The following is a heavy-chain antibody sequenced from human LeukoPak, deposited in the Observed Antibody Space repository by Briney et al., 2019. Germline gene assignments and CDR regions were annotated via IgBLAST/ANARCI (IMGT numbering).Heavy chain of an antibody. D-gene: IGHD2-2*01. J-gene: IGHJ4*02. CDR3: ARGSGIVVVPAATL. CDR2: IYYSGST. CDR1: GGSISSGGYY. V-gene: IGHV4-31*03. Sequence: PSETLSITCTVSGGSISSGGYYWSWIRQHPGKGLEWIGYIYYSGSTYYNPSLKSRVTISVDTSKNQFSLKLSSVTAADTAVYYCARGSGIVVVPAATLWGQGTLVTVSS.